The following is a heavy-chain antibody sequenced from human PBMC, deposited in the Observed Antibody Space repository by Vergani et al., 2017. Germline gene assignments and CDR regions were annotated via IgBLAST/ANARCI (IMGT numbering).Heavy chain of an antibody. Sequence: QVQLQESGPGLVKPSETLSLTCTVSGYSISSYYWSWIRQPPGKGLEWIGYIYYSGSTNYNPSLKSRVTISVDTSKNQFSLKLSSVTAADTAVYYCARELTSVGYYYYMDVWGKGTTVTVSS. CDR3: ARELTSVGYYYYMDV. CDR2: IYYSGST. CDR1: GYSISSYY. D-gene: IGHD4-23*01. V-gene: IGHV4-59*01. J-gene: IGHJ6*03.